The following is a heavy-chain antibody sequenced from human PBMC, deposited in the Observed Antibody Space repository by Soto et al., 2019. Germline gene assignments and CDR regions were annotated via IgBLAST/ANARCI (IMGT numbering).Heavy chain of an antibody. V-gene: IGHV3-21*01. J-gene: IGHJ3*02. CDR2: ISSSSSYI. CDR1: GFTFSSYS. CDR3: ARVGSWYRAFDS. Sequence: GGSLRLSCAASGFTFSSYSMNWFRQAPGKGLEWVSSISSSSSYIYYADSVKGRFTISRDNAKNSLYLQMNSLRAEDTAVYYCARVGSWYRAFDSWGQGTMVTVSS. D-gene: IGHD1-1*01.